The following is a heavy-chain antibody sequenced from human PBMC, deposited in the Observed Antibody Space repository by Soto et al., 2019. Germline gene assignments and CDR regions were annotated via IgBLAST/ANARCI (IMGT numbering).Heavy chain of an antibody. CDR3: TTDRGSRDFWSGSLVSYYGMDL. V-gene: IGHV3-15*05. D-gene: IGHD3-3*01. J-gene: IGHJ6*02. Sequence: PGGSLRLSCAASGFTSSIAWMSWVRQAPGKGLEWVGRIKSETDGGTTDYAAPVKGRFTISRDDSMNTLYLQMNSLKTEDTAVYYCTTDRGSRDFWSGSLVSYYGMDLWGQGTTVTFSS. CDR2: IKSETDGGTT. CDR1: GFTSSIAW.